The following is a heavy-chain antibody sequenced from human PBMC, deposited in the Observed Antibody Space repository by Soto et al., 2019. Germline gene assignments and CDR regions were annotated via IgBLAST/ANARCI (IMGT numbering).Heavy chain of an antibody. CDR1: GGSFSGYY. J-gene: IGHJ5*02. V-gene: IGHV4-34*01. CDR3: ARGWRFDP. Sequence: SETLSLTCAVGGGSFSGYYWNWFRQTPGKGLEWIGEINHSGATNYNPSLRSRITMSVDTSKNEFSLKLTAVTAADTAVYYCARGWRFDPWGQGTLVTVSS. D-gene: IGHD3-3*01. CDR2: INHSGAT.